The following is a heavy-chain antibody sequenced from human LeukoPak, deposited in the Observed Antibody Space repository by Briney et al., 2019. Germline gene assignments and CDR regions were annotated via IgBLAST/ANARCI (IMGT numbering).Heavy chain of an antibody. Sequence: SEPLSLTCAVSGGSISSGGYSWSWIRQPPGKGLEWIGYIYHSGSTYYNPSLKSRVTISVDRSKNQFSLKLSSVTAADTAVYYCATRIRYFDWLLKGALDYWGQGTLVTVSS. CDR1: GGSISSGGYS. J-gene: IGHJ4*02. CDR3: ATRIRYFDWLLKGALDY. D-gene: IGHD3-9*01. V-gene: IGHV4-30-2*01. CDR2: IYHSGST.